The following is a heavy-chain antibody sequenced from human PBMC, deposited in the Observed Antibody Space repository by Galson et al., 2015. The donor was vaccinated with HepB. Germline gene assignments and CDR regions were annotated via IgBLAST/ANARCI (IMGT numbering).Heavy chain of an antibody. J-gene: IGHJ6*02. CDR3: ARRGASGGPYYYYYYGMDV. V-gene: IGHV1-3*01. D-gene: IGHD2-15*01. CDR2: INAGNGNT. CDR1: GYTFTSYA. Sequence: SVKVSCKASGYTFTSYAMHWVRQAPGQRLEWVGWINAGNGNTKYSQKFQGRVTITRDTSASTAYMELSSLRSEDTAVYYCARRGASGGPYYYYYYGMDVWGQGTTVTVSS.